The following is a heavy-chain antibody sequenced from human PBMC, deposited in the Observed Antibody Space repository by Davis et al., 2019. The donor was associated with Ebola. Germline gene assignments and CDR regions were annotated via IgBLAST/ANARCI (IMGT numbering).Heavy chain of an antibody. CDR3: TRERDAVGATGSGY. CDR2: IRSKAYGGTT. Sequence: GESLKISCTASGFTFGDYAMSWFRQAPGKGLEWVGFIRSKAYGGTTEYAASVKGRFTISRDDSKSIAYLQMNSLKTEDTAVYYCTRERDAVGATGSGYWGQGTLVTVSS. J-gene: IGHJ4*02. D-gene: IGHD1-26*01. CDR1: GFTFGDYA. V-gene: IGHV3-49*03.